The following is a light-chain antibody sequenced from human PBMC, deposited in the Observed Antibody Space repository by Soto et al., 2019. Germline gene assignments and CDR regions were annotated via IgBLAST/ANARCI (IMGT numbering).Light chain of an antibody. CDR2: AAS. J-gene: IGKJ1*01. Sequence: DIQMTQSPSSLSASVRDRVTITCRASQNTRGYLNWYQQKPGKAPKLLIYAASSLQSGIPSRFSGCGSETDFTLTISSLQPEDFATYYCQQSYSTPWTFGQGTKVEIK. CDR3: QQSYSTPWT. CDR1: QNTRGY. V-gene: IGKV1-39*01.